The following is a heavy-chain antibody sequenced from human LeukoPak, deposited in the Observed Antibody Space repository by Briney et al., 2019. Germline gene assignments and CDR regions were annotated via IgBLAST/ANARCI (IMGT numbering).Heavy chain of an antibody. CDR1: GFTFSTYA. D-gene: IGHD2-15*01. CDR3: AKDPGYCSGGSCYYFDY. Sequence: QPGGSLRLSCAASGFTFSTYAMSWVRQAPGKGLVWVSRINGDGSSTGYADSVKGRFTISRDNAKNTLYLQMNSLRAEDTAVYYCAKDPGYCSGGSCYYFDYWGQGTLVTVSS. V-gene: IGHV3-74*01. CDR2: INGDGSST. J-gene: IGHJ4*02.